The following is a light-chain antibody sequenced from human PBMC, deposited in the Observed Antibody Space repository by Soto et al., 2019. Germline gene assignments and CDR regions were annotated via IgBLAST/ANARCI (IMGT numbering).Light chain of an antibody. CDR3: QQSHNLPLS. Sequence: DIQMTQSPSSLSASVGDRVTITCQASQDIDNYLNWYQQKPGKAPRLLIYDSSTLQTGVPSRFSGSGSGTDFTFYISSLQPEDIATYYCQQSHNLPLSFGGGTKVQI. V-gene: IGKV1-33*01. CDR1: QDIDNY. CDR2: DSS. J-gene: IGKJ4*01.